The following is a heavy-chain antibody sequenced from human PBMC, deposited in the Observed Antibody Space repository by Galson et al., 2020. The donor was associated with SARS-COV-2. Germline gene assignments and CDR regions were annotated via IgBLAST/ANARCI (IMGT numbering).Heavy chain of an antibody. CDR3: ARGEPTYYSDSSGLIFDP. Sequence: SETLSLTCTVSGGSISNHYWSWIRQPPGKGLEWIGYISYSGSTKYNPSLKSRVTILIDTSKNQFSLKLSSVIAADTAIYYCARGEPTYYSDSSGLIFDPWGQGTLVTVSS. D-gene: IGHD3-22*01. V-gene: IGHV4-59*11. CDR1: GGSISNHY. J-gene: IGHJ5*02. CDR2: ISYSGST.